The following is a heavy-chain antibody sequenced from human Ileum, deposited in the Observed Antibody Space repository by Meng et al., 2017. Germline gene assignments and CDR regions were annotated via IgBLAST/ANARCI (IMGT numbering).Heavy chain of an antibody. CDR3: VRGDNGDYVD. J-gene: IGHJ4*01. V-gene: IGHV3-21*01. Sequence: GESLKISCADSGFTFSSYSMSWVRQAPGKGLEWVSSISWNSKYIFHADSVKGRFTISRDNAKNSLYLQMNSLRAEDTAVYYCVRGDNGDYVDWGQGARVTVSS. D-gene: IGHD4-17*01. CDR1: GFTFSSYS. CDR2: ISWNSKYI.